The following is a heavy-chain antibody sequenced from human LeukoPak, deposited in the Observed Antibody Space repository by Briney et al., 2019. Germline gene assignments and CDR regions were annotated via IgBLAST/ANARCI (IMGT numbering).Heavy chain of an antibody. D-gene: IGHD4-17*01. CDR1: GFTFDDYA. Sequence: GGSLRLSCAASGFTFDDYAMHWVRQAPGKGLEWVSGISWNSGSIGYADSVKGRFTMSRDNAKNSLYLQMNGLRAEDTAVYYCSYGDYSIDSWGQGTLVTVSS. V-gene: IGHV3-9*01. J-gene: IGHJ4*02. CDR2: ISWNSGSI. CDR3: SYGDYSIDS.